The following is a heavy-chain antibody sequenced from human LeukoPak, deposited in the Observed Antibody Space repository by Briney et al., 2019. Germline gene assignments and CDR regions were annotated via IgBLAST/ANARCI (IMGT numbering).Heavy chain of an antibody. V-gene: IGHV1-46*01. D-gene: IGHD3-10*01. CDR1: EYTFTCYY. Sequence: ASVKVSCKASEYTFTCYYTHWVRQAPGQGLEWMGIINPSGGSTSYAQKFQGRVTMTRDTSTSTVYMELSRLRSEDTAVYYFARGGGAMVRNWFDLWGQGTLVTVSS. CDR2: INPSGGST. J-gene: IGHJ5*02. CDR3: ARGGGAMVRNWFDL.